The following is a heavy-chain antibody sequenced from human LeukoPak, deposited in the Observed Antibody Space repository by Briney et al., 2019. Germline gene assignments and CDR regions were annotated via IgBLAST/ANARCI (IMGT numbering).Heavy chain of an antibody. CDR2: SRNKAYSYTT. CDR3: ARGTTGAGNHKYIDY. D-gene: IGHD1-1*01. Sequence: GGSLRLSCAASGFTFSIYAMHWVRQAPGKGLEWVGRSRNKAYSYTTEYAASVKGRCTVSRDDSNNSLYLQMNSLKTEDTAVYYCARGTTGAGNHKYIDYWGQGTLVTVSS. V-gene: IGHV3-72*01. J-gene: IGHJ4*02. CDR1: GFTFSIYA.